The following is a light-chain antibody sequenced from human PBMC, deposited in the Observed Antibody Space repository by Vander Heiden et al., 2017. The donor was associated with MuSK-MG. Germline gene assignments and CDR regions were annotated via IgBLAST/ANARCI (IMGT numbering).Light chain of an antibody. CDR2: DVS. V-gene: IGLV2-14*03. Sequence: QSALTQPASVSGSPGQSITISCTGTSSDAGGYNYVSWYQQHPGKAPKLMIYDVSNRTSGVSNRFSGSKSGNTASLTISGLQAEDEADYYCSSYTSSSTRKVFGGGTKLTVL. CDR3: SSYTSSSTRKV. J-gene: IGLJ2*01. CDR1: SSDAGGYNY.